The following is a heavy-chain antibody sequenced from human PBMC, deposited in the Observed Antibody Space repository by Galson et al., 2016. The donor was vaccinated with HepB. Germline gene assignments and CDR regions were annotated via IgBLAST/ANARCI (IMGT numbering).Heavy chain of an antibody. J-gene: IGHJ6*02. D-gene: IGHD1-1*01. CDR2: IYPDDSGT. CDR3: ATLYWNADDYNGMDV. Sequence: QSGAEVKKPGESLKISCKGSGFSFTNYWIGWVRQMPGKGLEWMGIIYPDDSGTRYSPSFQGQVTISADKSISTAYLQWSSLKASDTAMYYCATLYWNADDYNGMDVWGQGTTVTVSS. CDR1: GFSFTNYW. V-gene: IGHV5-51*03.